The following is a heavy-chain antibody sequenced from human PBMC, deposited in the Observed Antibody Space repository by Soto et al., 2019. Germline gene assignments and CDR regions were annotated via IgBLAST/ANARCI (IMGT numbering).Heavy chain of an antibody. Sequence: SVKVSCKASGGTFSSYAISWVRQAPGQGLERMGGIIPIFGTANYAQKFQGRVTITADESTSTAYMELSSLRSEDTAVYYCARVGNYYGSGSYMYYYGMDVWGQGTTVTVSS. D-gene: IGHD3-10*01. CDR1: GGTFSSYA. V-gene: IGHV1-69*13. CDR2: IIPIFGTA. CDR3: ARVGNYYGSGSYMYYYGMDV. J-gene: IGHJ6*02.